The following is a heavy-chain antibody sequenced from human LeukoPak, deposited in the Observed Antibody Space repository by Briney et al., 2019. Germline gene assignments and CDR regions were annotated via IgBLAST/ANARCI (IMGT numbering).Heavy chain of an antibody. Sequence: GRSLRLSCAASGFTFSDYYMSWIRQAPGKGLEWVSYISSSGSTIYYADSVKGRFTISRDNAKNSLYLQMNSLRAEDTAVYYCARVGIVVVPAARGWGFDYWGQGTLVTVSS. CDR2: ISSSGSTI. D-gene: IGHD2-2*01. V-gene: IGHV3-11*01. J-gene: IGHJ4*02. CDR1: GFTFSDYY. CDR3: ARVGIVVVPAARGWGFDY.